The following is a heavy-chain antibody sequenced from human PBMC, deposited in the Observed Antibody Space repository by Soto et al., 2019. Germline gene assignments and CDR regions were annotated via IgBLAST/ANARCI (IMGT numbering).Heavy chain of an antibody. V-gene: IGHV4-30-4*01. CDR2: IYHRGIT. D-gene: IGHD5-18*01. Sequence: SSETLSLTCVVSGDSVTSDEFYWGWFRQTPGEGLEYIAYIYHRGITDSNPSLKSRLTIAVDTSKNQFSLNLASVTSADTAVYYCVIIQRDSAMGHFDYWGQGILVT. CDR3: VIIQRDSAMGHFDY. J-gene: IGHJ4*02. CDR1: GDSVTSDEFY.